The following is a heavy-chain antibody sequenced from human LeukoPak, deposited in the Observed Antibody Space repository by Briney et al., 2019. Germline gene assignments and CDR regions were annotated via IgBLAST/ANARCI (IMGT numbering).Heavy chain of an antibody. CDR1: GFTVSSNH. CDR2: IYSGGST. CDR3: ARDENGGSFD. Sequence: PGGSLRLSCAASGFTVSSNHMSWVRQAPGKGLEWVSVIYSGGSTYNADSVKGRFSISRDNSKNTLYLQMNSLRAEDTAVYYCARDENGGSFDWGLGTLVTVSS. V-gene: IGHV3-53*01. D-gene: IGHD1-26*01. J-gene: IGHJ4*02.